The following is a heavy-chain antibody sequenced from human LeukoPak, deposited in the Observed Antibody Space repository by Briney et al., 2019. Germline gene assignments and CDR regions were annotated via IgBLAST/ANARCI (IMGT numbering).Heavy chain of an antibody. CDR1: GCTFTSYG. Sequence: GASVKVSCKASGCTFTSYGISWVRQAPGQGLEWMGWISAYNGNTNYAQKLQGRVTMTTDTSTSTAYMELRSLRSDDTAVYYCARAAPYCTNGVCYVGYWGQGTLVTVSS. J-gene: IGHJ4*02. V-gene: IGHV1-18*01. CDR2: ISAYNGNT. D-gene: IGHD2-8*01. CDR3: ARAAPYCTNGVCYVGY.